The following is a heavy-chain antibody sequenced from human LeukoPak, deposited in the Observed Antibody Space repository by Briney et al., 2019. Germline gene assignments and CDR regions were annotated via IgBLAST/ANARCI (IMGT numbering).Heavy chain of an antibody. Sequence: PGGSLRLSCAASGFTFSTFAMVWVRQPPGKGLEWVSSIFPSGGEIHYADSVMGRFTISRDNSKSTLSLQMNSLRAEDTAIYYCATRSYFGGQGTLVTVSS. D-gene: IGHD2/OR15-2a*01. CDR1: GFTFSTFA. V-gene: IGHV3-23*01. J-gene: IGHJ4*02. CDR2: IFPSGGEI. CDR3: ATRSYF.